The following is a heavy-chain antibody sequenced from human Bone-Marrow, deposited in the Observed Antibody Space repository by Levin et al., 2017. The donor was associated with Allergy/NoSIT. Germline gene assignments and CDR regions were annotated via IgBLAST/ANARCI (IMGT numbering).Heavy chain of an antibody. CDR1: GGSISTYY. Sequence: SQTLSLTCTVSGGSISTYYWSWIRQPPGKGLEWIGNVYYSGSTNYNPSLKSRVTMSVDTSKNHFSLKLSPVTAADTALYYCARHAGPIQLWVMDYWGQGTLVTVSS. CDR3: ARHAGPIQLWVMDY. D-gene: IGHD5-18*01. V-gene: IGHV4-59*08. CDR2: VYYSGST. J-gene: IGHJ4*02.